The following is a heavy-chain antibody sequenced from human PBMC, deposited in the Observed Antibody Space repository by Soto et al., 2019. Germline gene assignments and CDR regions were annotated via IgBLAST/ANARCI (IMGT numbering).Heavy chain of an antibody. CDR1: GYTLTELS. CDR2: FDPEDGET. D-gene: IGHD6-13*01. Sequence: ASVKVSCKVSGYTLTELSMHWVRQAPGKGLEWMGGFDPEDGETIYAQKFQGRVTMTEDTSTDTAYMELSSLRSEDTAVYYYATGNPVGAAAGIGFDPWGQGTLVTVSS. V-gene: IGHV1-24*01. CDR3: ATGNPVGAAAGIGFDP. J-gene: IGHJ5*02.